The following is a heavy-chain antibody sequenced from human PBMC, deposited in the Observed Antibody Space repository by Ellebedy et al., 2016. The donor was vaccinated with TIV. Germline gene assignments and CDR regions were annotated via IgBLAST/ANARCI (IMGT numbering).Heavy chain of an antibody. CDR2: LTADGRST. CDR1: GFSLSNSF. J-gene: IGHJ4*02. CDR3: RPGHYSDA. Sequence: GGSLRLXXAASGFSLSNSFMSWIRQAPGKGLERVSTLTADGRSTYFADSVKGRFTISRDNSKNTVYLQMNSLRSEDTAVYYCRPGHYSDAWGQGTLVTASS. V-gene: IGHV3-23*01.